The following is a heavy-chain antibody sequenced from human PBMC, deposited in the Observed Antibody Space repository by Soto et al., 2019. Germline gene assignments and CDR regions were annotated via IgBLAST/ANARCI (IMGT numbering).Heavy chain of an antibody. D-gene: IGHD2-2*01. V-gene: IGHV3-30*18. CDR2: ISYDGSNK. CDR1: GFTFSSYG. J-gene: IGHJ4*02. CDR3: AKDRDPIVVVPAAMDDY. Sequence: QVQLVESGGGVVQPGRSLRLSCAASGFTFSSYGMHWVRQAPGKGLEWVAVISYDGSNKYYADSVKGRFTISRDNSKNTLYLQMNSLRAEDTAVYYCAKDRDPIVVVPAAMDDYWGQGTLVTVSS.